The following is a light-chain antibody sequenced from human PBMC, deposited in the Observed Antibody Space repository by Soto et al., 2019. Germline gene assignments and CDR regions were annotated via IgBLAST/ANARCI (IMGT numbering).Light chain of an antibody. CDR1: QSVSSN. J-gene: IGKJ1*01. Sequence: EILMTQSPATLSVSPGERATLSCRASQSVSSNLAWYQQKPGQAPRLLIYGASTRATGIPARFSGSGSGTEFTLTISSLQYEDFAVYYCQQYNNWPRTFGQGTKWIS. CDR3: QQYNNWPRT. CDR2: GAS. V-gene: IGKV3-15*01.